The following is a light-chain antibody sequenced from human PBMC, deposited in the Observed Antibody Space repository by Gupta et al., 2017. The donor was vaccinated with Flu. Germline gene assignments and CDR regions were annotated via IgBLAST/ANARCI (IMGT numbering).Light chain of an antibody. J-gene: IGKJ4*01. Sequence: DIQMTQSPSSLSASVGDRVTITCQASQDISNYLNWYQQKPGKAPKLLIYDASNLETGVPSRFSGSGSETDFTFTIRGLQPEDIATYYCQQYGNLPFTFGGGTKVEIK. CDR2: DAS. CDR1: QDISNY. V-gene: IGKV1-33*01. CDR3: QQYGNLPFT.